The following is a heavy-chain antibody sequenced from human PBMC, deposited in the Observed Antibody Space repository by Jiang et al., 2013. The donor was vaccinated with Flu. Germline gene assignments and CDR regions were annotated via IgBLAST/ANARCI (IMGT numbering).Heavy chain of an antibody. D-gene: IGHD5-12*01. Sequence: GAEVKKPGASVKVSCKASGYTFTSYDINWVRQATGQGLEWMGWMNPNSGNTGYAQKFQGRVTMTRNTSISTAYMELSSLRSEDTAVYYCARAPLGVVATLPEYWGQGTLVTVSS. CDR1: GYTFTSYD. CDR3: ARAPLGVVATLPEY. CDR2: MNPNSGNT. J-gene: IGHJ4*02. V-gene: IGHV1-8*01.